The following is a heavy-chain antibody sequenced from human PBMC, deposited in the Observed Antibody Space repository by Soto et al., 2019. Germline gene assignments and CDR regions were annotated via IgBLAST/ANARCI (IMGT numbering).Heavy chain of an antibody. CDR2: IYYSGST. CDR3: ARGSRGLPLYGMDV. D-gene: IGHD3-16*01. Sequence: QVQLQESGPGLVKPSETLSLTCTVSGGSVSSGSYYWSWIRQPPGKGLEWIGYIYYSGSTNYNPSRKSRVTISVDTSKNQFSLKLSSVTAADTAVYYCARGSRGLPLYGMDVWGQGTTVTVSS. CDR1: GGSVSSGSYY. V-gene: IGHV4-61*01. J-gene: IGHJ6*02.